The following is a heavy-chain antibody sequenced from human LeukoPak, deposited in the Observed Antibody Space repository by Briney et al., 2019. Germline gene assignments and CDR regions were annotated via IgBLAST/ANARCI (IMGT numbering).Heavy chain of an antibody. CDR1: GGTFISYA. Sequence: SVKVSCKASGGTFISYAISWVRQAPGQGLEWMGGIIPIFGTANYAQKFRGRVTITADESTSTAYMELSSLRSEDTAVYYCARVAPQSYYDFWSGYRYAFDIWGQGTMVTVSS. CDR2: IIPIFGTA. V-gene: IGHV1-69*13. D-gene: IGHD3-3*01. CDR3: ARVAPQSYYDFWSGYRYAFDI. J-gene: IGHJ3*02.